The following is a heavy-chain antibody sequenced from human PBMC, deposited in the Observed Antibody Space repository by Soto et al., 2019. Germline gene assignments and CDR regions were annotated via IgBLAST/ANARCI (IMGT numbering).Heavy chain of an antibody. J-gene: IGHJ6*03. CDR1: GVSISSGGYY. CDR2: IYYIGST. D-gene: IGHD1-7*01. Sequence: SETLSLTCTVSGVSISSGGYYWSWIRQLPGKGLEWIGYIYYIGSTYYNPSLKSRVALSVDTSRNQFSLNLSSVTAADTAVYYCARDSWNYSELYYYYMDVWGKGTTVTVSS. CDR3: ARDSWNYSELYYYYMDV. V-gene: IGHV4-31*03.